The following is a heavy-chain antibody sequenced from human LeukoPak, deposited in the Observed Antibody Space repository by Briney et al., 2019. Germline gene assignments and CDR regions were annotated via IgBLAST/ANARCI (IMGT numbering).Heavy chain of an antibody. CDR2: IYYSGST. D-gene: IGHD3-22*01. Sequence: SETLSLTRTVSGGSISSYYWSWIRQPPGKGLEWIGYIYYSGSTNYNPSLKSRVTISVDTSKNQFSLKLSSVTAADTAVYYCARSPVYHYDSSGYSDYWGQGTLVTVSS. CDR3: ARSPVYHYDSSGYSDY. J-gene: IGHJ4*02. V-gene: IGHV4-59*12. CDR1: GGSISSYY.